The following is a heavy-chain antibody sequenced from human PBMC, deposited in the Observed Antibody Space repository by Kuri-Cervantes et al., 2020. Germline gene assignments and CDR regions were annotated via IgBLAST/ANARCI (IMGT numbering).Heavy chain of an antibody. V-gene: IGHV4-59*13. J-gene: IGHJ5*02. CDR1: GGSISSYY. D-gene: IGHD6-6*01. CDR3: ARLVYSSSSFFDP. CDR2: IYYSGST. Sequence: GSLRLSCTVSGGSISSYYWSWIRQPPGKGLEWIGYIYYSGSTNYNPSLKSRVTISVDTSKNQFSLKLSSVTAADTAVYYCARLVYSSSSFFDPRGQGTLVTVSS.